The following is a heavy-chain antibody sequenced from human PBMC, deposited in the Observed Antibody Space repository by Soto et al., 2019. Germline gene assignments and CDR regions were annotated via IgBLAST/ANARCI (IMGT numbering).Heavy chain of an antibody. V-gene: IGHV1-69*13. J-gene: IGHJ3*02. CDR3: TTDPIMIVVVIDAFDI. CDR1: GGTFSSYA. Sequence: SVKVSCKASGGTFSSYAISWVRQAPGQGLEWMGGIIPIFGTANYAQKFQGRVTITADESTSTAYMELNSLKTEGTAVYYCTTDPIMIVVVIDAFDIWGQGTMVTVSS. CDR2: IIPIFGTA. D-gene: IGHD3-22*01.